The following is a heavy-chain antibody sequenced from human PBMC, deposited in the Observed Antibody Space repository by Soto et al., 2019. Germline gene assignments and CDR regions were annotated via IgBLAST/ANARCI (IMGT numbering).Heavy chain of an antibody. CDR1: GFTLYGYA. V-gene: IGHV3-9*01. J-gene: IGHJ3*02. D-gene: IGHD2-15*01. CDR3: AKDTVNSIYCSGGSCYSSGAFDI. CDR2: ISWNSGSI. Sequence: GGSRSLSCAVSGFTLYGYAMHWERQAPGKGLEWVSCISWNSGSIGYADSVKGRFTISRDNAKNSLYLQMNSLRAEDTALYYCAKDTVNSIYCSGGSCYSSGAFDIWGQGTMVTVS.